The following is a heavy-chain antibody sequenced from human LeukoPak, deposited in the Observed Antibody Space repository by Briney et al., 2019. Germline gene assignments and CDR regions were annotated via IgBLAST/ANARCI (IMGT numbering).Heavy chain of an antibody. V-gene: IGHV5-51*01. Sequence: GESLKISCKSSGYSFTSYWLGWVRQMPGKGLEWMGIIYPGDSDTRYSPSFQGQVTISADKSISTAYLQWSSLKASDTAMYYCARAQRDIVVVPAATYYYYYGMDVWGQGTTVTVSS. CDR3: ARAQRDIVVVPAATYYYYYGMDV. CDR2: IYPGDSDT. CDR1: GYSFTSYW. J-gene: IGHJ6*02. D-gene: IGHD2-2*01.